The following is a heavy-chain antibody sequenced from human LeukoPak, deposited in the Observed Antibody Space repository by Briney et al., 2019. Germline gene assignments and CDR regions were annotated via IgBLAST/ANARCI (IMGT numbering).Heavy chain of an antibody. V-gene: IGHV3-20*04. CDR2: INWNGGST. CDR1: GFTFSSYA. D-gene: IGHD3-10*01. Sequence: GGSLRLSCAASGFTFSSYAMSWVRQAPGKGLEWVSGINWNGGSTGYADSVKGRFTISRDNAKNSLYLQMNSLRAEDTALYYCAREIGITMVRGGYYYMDVWGKGTTVTVSS. CDR3: AREIGITMVRGGYYYMDV. J-gene: IGHJ6*03.